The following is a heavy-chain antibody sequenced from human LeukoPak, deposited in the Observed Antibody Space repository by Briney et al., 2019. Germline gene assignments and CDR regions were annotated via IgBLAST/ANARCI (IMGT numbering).Heavy chain of an antibody. V-gene: IGHV4-59*01. J-gene: IGHJ5*02. Sequence: PSETLSLTCTVSGGSLSNYYWSWLRQPPGKGLEWIGYIYYTGTTNYNPSVRSRVTISVDTSKNQFSLKLRSVTAADTAVYYCARGAGWYDPWGQGTLVAVSS. CDR3: ARGAGWYDP. CDR1: GGSLSNYY. CDR2: IYYTGTT.